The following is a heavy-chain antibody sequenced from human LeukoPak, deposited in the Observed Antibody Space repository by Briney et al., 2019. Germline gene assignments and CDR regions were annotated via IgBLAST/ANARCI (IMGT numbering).Heavy chain of an antibody. Sequence: GGSLRLSCAASGFAFSSHAMCWVRQAPGKGLEWVSSIDISGGSTYYADSAEGRFTISRDNSKNTLYLQMNGLRVEDTALYYCARGRSKGVVSTPPFFDYWGQGTLVTVSS. D-gene: IGHD2-15*01. J-gene: IGHJ4*02. CDR1: GFAFSSHA. CDR2: IDISGGST. V-gene: IGHV3-23*01. CDR3: ARGRSKGVVSTPPFFDY.